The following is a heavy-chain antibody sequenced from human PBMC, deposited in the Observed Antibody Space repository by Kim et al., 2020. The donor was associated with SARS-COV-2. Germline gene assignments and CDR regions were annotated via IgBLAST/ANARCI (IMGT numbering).Heavy chain of an antibody. CDR1: GGSISSYY. D-gene: IGHD6-6*01. Sequence: SETLSLTCTVSGGSISSYYWSWIRQPPGKGLEWIGYIYYSGSTNYKPSLKSRVTISVDTSKNQFSLKLSSVTAADTAVYYCARVTTHKYSSSSNWFDPWGQGTLVTVSS. J-gene: IGHJ5*02. CDR3: ARVTTHKYSSSSNWFDP. CDR2: IYYSGST. V-gene: IGHV4-59*08.